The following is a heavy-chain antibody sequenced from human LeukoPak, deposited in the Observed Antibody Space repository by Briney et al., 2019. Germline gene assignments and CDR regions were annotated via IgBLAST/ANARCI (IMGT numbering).Heavy chain of an antibody. Sequence: GALRLSCAASGFTFSSYWMTWVHQAPGKGLEWVANIKQDGSEKYYVDSVRGRFTISRDNAKSSLYLQMNSLRVEDTAVYYCAREISSWYRTEGRFDPWGQGTLVTVSS. D-gene: IGHD6-13*01. CDR3: AREISSWYRTEGRFDP. V-gene: IGHV3-7*01. CDR1: GFTFSSYW. J-gene: IGHJ5*02. CDR2: IKQDGSEK.